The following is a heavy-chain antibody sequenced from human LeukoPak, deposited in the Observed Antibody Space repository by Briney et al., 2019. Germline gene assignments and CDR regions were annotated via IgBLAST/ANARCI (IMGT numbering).Heavy chain of an antibody. CDR1: GFTFSSYG. D-gene: IGHD3-10*01. Sequence: GGSLRLSCAASGFTFSSYGMHWVGQAPGKRLEWVAFIRYDGSNKYYADSVKGRFTISRDNSKNTLYLQMNSLRAEDTAVYYCAKAMVRGIDYWGQGTLLTVSS. CDR3: AKAMVRGIDY. J-gene: IGHJ4*02. CDR2: IRYDGSNK. V-gene: IGHV3-30*02.